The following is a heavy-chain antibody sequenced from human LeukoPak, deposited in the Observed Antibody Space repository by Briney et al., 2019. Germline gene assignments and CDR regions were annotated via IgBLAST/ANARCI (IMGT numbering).Heavy chain of an antibody. CDR1: GGSFSGYY. V-gene: IGHV4-34*01. CDR2: INHSGST. CDR3: ARGKMYYYGSGSYLGNWFDP. D-gene: IGHD3-10*01. J-gene: IGHJ5*02. Sequence: SETLSLTCAVYGGSFSGYYWSWIRQPPGKGLEWIGEINHSGSTNYNPSRKSRVTISVDMSKNQFSLKLSSVTAADTAVYYCARGKMYYYGSGSYLGNWFDPWGQGTLVTVSS.